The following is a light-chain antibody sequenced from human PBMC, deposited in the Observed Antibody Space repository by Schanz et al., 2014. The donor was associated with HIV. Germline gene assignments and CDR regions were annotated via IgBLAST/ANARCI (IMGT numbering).Light chain of an antibody. J-gene: IGKJ1*01. V-gene: IGKV4-1*01. CDR3: QQYYSTPPT. CDR2: WAS. Sequence: DIVMTQSPDSLAVSLGERATINCKSSQSVLYSPDNKNYLAWYQQKPGQPPKLLIYWASTRESGVPDRFSGSGSGTDFTLTISSLQAEDVAVYYCQQYYSTPPTFGQGTKVEIK. CDR1: QSVLYSPDNKNY.